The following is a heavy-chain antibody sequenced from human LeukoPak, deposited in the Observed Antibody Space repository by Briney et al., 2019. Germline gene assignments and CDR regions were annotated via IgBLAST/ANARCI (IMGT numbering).Heavy chain of an antibody. V-gene: IGHV4-4*07. Sequence: ASETLSLTCTVSGGSISSYYWSWIRQPAGKGLEWIGRIYTSGSTNYNPSLKSRVTMSVDTSKNQFSLKLSSVTAADTAVYYCARAFPEGPYSNPRHFDYWGQGTLVTVSS. D-gene: IGHD4-11*01. J-gene: IGHJ4*02. CDR2: IYTSGST. CDR3: ARAFPEGPYSNPRHFDY. CDR1: GGSISSYY.